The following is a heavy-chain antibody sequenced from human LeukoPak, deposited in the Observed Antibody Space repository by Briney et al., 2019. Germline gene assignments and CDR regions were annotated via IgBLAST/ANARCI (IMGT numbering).Heavy chain of an antibody. J-gene: IGHJ5*02. CDR1: GGSISSYY. V-gene: IGHV4-59*01. D-gene: IGHD6-13*01. Sequence: PSETLSLTCTVSGGSISSYYWTWIRQPPGKGLEWIGYIYYSGSTNYNPSLRSRVTISLDTSKNQFSLKLSSVTAADTAVYYCARHKSSSSWYDWFDPWGQGTLVTVSS. CDR2: IYYSGST. CDR3: ARHKSSSSWYDWFDP.